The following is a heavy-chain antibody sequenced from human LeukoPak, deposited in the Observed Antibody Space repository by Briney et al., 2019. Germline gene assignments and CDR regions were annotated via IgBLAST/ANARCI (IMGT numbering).Heavy chain of an antibody. CDR3: AREYYYDSSGYYIYYTDY. Sequence: GGSLRLSCAASGFTFSDYYMSWIRQAPGKGLEWVSVIYSGGSTYYADSVKGRFTISRDKSKNTVYLQMNSLRVEDTAVYYCAREYYYDSSGYYIYYTDYWGQGTLVTVSS. D-gene: IGHD3-22*01. J-gene: IGHJ4*02. V-gene: IGHV3-66*01. CDR2: IYSGGST. CDR1: GFTFSDYY.